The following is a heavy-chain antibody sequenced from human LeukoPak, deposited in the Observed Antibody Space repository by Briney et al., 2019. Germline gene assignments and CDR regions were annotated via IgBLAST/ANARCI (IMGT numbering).Heavy chain of an antibody. D-gene: IGHD1-26*01. V-gene: IGHV3-48*02. Sequence: GGSLRPSCAASGFSFSNYNMNWVRQAPGKGLEWLSYISGSGKSIYYADSVKGRFTISRDNAKNSLYLQMNSLRDEDTAVYYCVREGDSGSYSSYWGQGTLVTVSS. CDR2: ISGSGKSI. CDR1: GFSFSNYN. CDR3: VREGDSGSYSSY. J-gene: IGHJ4*02.